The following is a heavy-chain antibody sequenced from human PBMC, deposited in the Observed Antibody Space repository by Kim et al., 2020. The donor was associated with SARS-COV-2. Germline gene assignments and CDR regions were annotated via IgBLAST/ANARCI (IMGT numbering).Heavy chain of an antibody. V-gene: IGHV1-69*01. J-gene: IGHJ4*02. CDR3: ARGVAVAGFYFDY. Sequence: YAPKFQGRVTMTADESTSTAYMELSSLRSEDTAVYYCARGVAVAGFYFDYWGQGTLVTVSS. D-gene: IGHD6-19*01.